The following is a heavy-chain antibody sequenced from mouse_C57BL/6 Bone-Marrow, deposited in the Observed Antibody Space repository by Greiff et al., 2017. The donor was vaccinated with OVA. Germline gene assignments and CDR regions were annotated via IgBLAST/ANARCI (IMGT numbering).Heavy chain of an antibody. CDR2: IYPGGGYT. CDR3: ARGSSGYDYYAMDY. D-gene: IGHD3-2*02. V-gene: IGHV1-63*01. J-gene: IGHJ4*01. Sequence: LQESGAELVRPGTSVKMSCKASGYTFTNYWIGWAKQRPGHGLEWIGDIYPGGGYTNYNEKFKGKATLTADKSSSTAYMQFSSLTSEDSAIYYCARGSSGYDYYAMDYWGQGTSVTVSS. CDR1: GYTFTNYW.